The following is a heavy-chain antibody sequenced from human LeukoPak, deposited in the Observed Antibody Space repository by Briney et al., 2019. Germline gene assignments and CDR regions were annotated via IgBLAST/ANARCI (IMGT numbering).Heavy chain of an antibody. D-gene: IGHD2-15*01. Sequence: ASVKVSCKASGYTFTGYYMHWVRQAHGQGLEWMGWINPNSGGTNYAQKFQGRVTMTRDTSISTAYMELSRLRSDDTAVYYCARHYCSGGSCYSDYWGQGTLVTVSS. V-gene: IGHV1-2*02. CDR1: GYTFTGYY. CDR2: INPNSGGT. CDR3: ARHYCSGGSCYSDY. J-gene: IGHJ4*02.